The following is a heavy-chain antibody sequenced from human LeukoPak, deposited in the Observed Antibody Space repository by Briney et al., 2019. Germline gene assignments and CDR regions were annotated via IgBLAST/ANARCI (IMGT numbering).Heavy chain of an antibody. CDR1: GLTFTDYY. J-gene: IGHJ3*01. D-gene: IGHD1-7*01. Sequence: GGSLRLSCAASGLTFTDYYMGWIRQAPGKGLEWLSYISGSGTTIFYADPVKGRFTISRDNAKNSVDLQMNSLRAEDTAVYYCGRDFGLVGTKRSFDLWGQGTMVTVSS. V-gene: IGHV3-11*01. CDR3: GRDFGLVGTKRSFDL. CDR2: ISGSGTTI.